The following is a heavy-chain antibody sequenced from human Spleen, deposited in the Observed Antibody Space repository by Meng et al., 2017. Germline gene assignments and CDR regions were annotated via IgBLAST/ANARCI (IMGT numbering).Heavy chain of an antibody. J-gene: IGHJ4*02. D-gene: IGHD1-26*01. CDR3: ARGVTQYSGIDY. CDR1: GYSFTSYD. Sequence: VPPVQVGAEGTKPGASVKASCQASGYSFTSYDINWVRQATGQGLEWMGWMNPNSGNTGYAQKFQGRVTMTRNTSISTAYMELSSLRSDDTAVYYCARGVTQYSGIDYWGQGTLVTVFS. V-gene: IGHV1-8*01. CDR2: MNPNSGNT.